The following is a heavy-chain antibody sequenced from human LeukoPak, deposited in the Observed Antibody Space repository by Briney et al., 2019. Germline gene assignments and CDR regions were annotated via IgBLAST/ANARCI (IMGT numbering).Heavy chain of an antibody. CDR3: ARQGYDILTGYIDAFDI. D-gene: IGHD3-9*01. V-gene: IGHV4-59*08. Sequence: SETLSLTCTVSGGSISSYYWSWIRQPPGKGLEWIGYISYSGSTNYNPSLKSQVTISIDTSKNQFSLKLRSVTAADTAIYYRARQGYDILTGYIDAFDIWGQGTMVTVSS. CDR2: ISYSGST. J-gene: IGHJ3*02. CDR1: GGSISSYY.